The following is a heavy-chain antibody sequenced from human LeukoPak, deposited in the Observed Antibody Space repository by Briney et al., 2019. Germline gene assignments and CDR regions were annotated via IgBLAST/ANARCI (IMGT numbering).Heavy chain of an antibody. D-gene: IGHD3-16*01. CDR3: ARMRGQGGQYI. Sequence: GGSLRLSCAASGFTFSDYYMSWIRQAPGKGLEWVSYISSSGSTIYSADSVKGRFTISGDNAKNSLDLQMNTLRVEDTAVYYCARMRGQGGQYIWGQGTMVTVSS. J-gene: IGHJ3*02. V-gene: IGHV3-11*04. CDR2: ISSSGSTI. CDR1: GFTFSDYY.